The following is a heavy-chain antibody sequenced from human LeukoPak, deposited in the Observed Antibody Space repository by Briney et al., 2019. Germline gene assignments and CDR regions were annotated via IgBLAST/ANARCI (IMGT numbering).Heavy chain of an antibody. CDR3: ARGGGLDV. V-gene: IGHV3-7*03. Sequence: GGSLRLSCAASGFTFSSYWMNWACQAPGKGLEWVASINHNGNVNYYVDSVKGRFTISRDNAKNSLYLQMSNLRAEDTAVYFCARGGGLDVWGQGATVTVSS. CDR2: INHNGNVN. CDR1: GFTFSSYW. J-gene: IGHJ6*02. D-gene: IGHD3-16*01.